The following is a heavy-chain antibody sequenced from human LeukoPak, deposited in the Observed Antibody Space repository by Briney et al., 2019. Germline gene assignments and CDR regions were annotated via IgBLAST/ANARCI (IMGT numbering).Heavy chain of an antibody. V-gene: IGHV1-46*03. CDR2: INPNGGGT. Sequence: ASVKVSCKTSGYTFTGYYMHWMRQAPGQGLEWVGMINPNGGGTSSAQKFQGRVTMTRDTSTSTVYMDLSSLRSEDTAIYYCARRGGCISTSCNLDYWGQGTLATVSS. D-gene: IGHD2-2*01. CDR1: GYTFTGYY. CDR3: ARRGGCISTSCNLDY. J-gene: IGHJ4*02.